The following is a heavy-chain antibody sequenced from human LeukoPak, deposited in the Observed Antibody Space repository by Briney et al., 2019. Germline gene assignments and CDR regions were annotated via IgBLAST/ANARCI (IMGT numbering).Heavy chain of an antibody. CDR1: GGSLSSSF. V-gene: IGHV4-4*07. CDR2: IYASGTT. Sequence: PSETLSLTCTVSGGSLSSSFWSWIRQPAGKGLEWIGRIYASGTTNYNPSLKSRVTMSVDTSKNQFSLKLTSVTAADTAVYYCAREVEVYYYYMDVWGKGTTVTVSS. CDR3: AREVEVYYYYMDV. J-gene: IGHJ6*03.